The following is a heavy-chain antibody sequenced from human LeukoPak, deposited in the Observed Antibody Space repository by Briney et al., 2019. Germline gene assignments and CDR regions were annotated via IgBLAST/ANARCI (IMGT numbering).Heavy chain of an antibody. CDR1: GFTFSSYS. V-gene: IGHV3-48*01. J-gene: IGHJ3*02. Sequence: GGSLRLSCAASGFTFSSYSMNWVRQAPGKGLEWVSYISSSSSTIYYADSVKGRFTISRDNAKNSLYLQMNSLRAEDTAVYYCARFRSFDAFDIWGQGTMVTVSS. D-gene: IGHD6-13*01. CDR3: ARFRSFDAFDI. CDR2: ISSSSSTI.